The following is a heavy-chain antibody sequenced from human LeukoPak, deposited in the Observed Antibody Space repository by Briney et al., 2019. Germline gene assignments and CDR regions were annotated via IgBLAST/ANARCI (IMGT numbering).Heavy chain of an antibody. Sequence: ASVKVSCKASGYTFTSYDINWVRQATGQGLEWMGWMNPNSGNTGYAQKFQGRVTMTRNTSISTAYMELSSLRSEDTAVYYCARMKLGELLPYYYGMDVWGQGTTVTVSS. J-gene: IGHJ6*02. D-gene: IGHD1-26*01. CDR1: GYTFTSYD. V-gene: IGHV1-8*01. CDR2: MNPNSGNT. CDR3: ARMKLGELLPYYYGMDV.